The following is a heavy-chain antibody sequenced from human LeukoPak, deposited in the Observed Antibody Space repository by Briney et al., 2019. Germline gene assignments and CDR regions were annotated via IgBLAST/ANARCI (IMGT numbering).Heavy chain of an antibody. Sequence: PGGSLRLSCAASGFTFSIYGMGWVRQAPGKGLEWVSSISDNGGNTYYADSVKGRFTISRDNAKNSLYLQMNSLRAEDTAVYYCARGGGYGDYYMDVWGKGTTVTVSS. CDR3: ARGGGYGDYYMDV. D-gene: IGHD4/OR15-4a*01. CDR2: ISDNGGNT. J-gene: IGHJ6*03. V-gene: IGHV3-21*01. CDR1: GFTFSIYG.